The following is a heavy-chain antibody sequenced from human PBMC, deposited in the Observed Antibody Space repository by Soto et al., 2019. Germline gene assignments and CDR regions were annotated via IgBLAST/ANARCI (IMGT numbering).Heavy chain of an antibody. CDR3: ARDGDRCTSTSRFPWPDTHVAL. Sequence: QVQLVQSGDEVKKPGASVKVSCKASGYTFTNYGISWVRQAPGQGLEWMGWISPYNGNTKYPQKLQGRVTMTTDTSTRTAYLQLRSLRSDDTAVYFCARDGDRCTSTSRFPWPDTHVALGGRGTLVTVSS. CDR1: GYTFTNYG. D-gene: IGHD2-2*01. CDR2: ISPYNGNT. J-gene: IGHJ2*01. V-gene: IGHV1-18*01.